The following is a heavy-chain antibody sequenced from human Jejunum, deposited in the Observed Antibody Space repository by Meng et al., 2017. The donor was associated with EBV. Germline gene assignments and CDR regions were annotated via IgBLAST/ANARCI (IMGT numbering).Heavy chain of an antibody. V-gene: IGHV1-3*01. Sequence: QVHLVEFGAGVKESGASVNLSCKSSGYIFADFALHWLRQAPGQSPEWMTWINPGTGGRQFSHKFQGRVTITSDTSASTVYMELSGLRSEDTAMYYCARELGGRFNYWGQGTLVTVSS. CDR2: INPGTGGR. CDR3: ARELGGRFNY. CDR1: GYIFADFA. D-gene: IGHD1-26*01. J-gene: IGHJ4*01.